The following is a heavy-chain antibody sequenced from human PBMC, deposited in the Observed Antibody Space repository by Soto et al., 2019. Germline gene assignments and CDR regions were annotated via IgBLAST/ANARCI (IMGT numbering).Heavy chain of an antibody. V-gene: IGHV3-30*18. Sequence: QVQLVESGGGVVQPGRSLRLSCAASGFTFSSYGMHWVRQAPGKGLEWVGVISYDGSNKYYADSVKGRFTISRDNSKNTLYLQMNSLRAEDTAVYYCAKAGARKYSSPYNNYYYYYMHVWGKGTTVTVSS. D-gene: IGHD6-19*01. CDR2: ISYDGSNK. CDR1: GFTFSSYG. J-gene: IGHJ6*03. CDR3: AKAGARKYSSPYNNYYYYYMHV.